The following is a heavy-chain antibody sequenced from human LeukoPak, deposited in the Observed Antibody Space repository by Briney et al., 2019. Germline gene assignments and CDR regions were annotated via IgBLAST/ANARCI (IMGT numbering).Heavy chain of an antibody. CDR1: GRSISSYY. Sequence: SDTLSLICTVSGRSISSYYWSWIRQPPGKGLEWIGYIYYSGSTNYNPSLKSRVTISVDTSKNQFSLKLSSVTAADTAVYYCARKEMTHEPFDYWGQGTLVTVSS. D-gene: IGHD5-24*01. V-gene: IGHV4-59*08. CDR2: IYYSGST. CDR3: ARKEMTHEPFDY. J-gene: IGHJ4*02.